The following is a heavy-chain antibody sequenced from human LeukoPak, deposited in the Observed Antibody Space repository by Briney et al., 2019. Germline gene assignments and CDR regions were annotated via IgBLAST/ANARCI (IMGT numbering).Heavy chain of an antibody. Sequence: PGGSLRLSCAASGFTFSSYAMSWVRQTPGKGLEWVSAISGSGGATYYADSVKGRFTISRENSENTLYLQMNSLRAEDTAFYYCAKDRGLRSGYYDTSGYSFDYWGQGALVAVSS. CDR2: ISGSGGAT. CDR3: AKDRGLRSGYYDTSGYSFDY. J-gene: IGHJ4*02. D-gene: IGHD3-22*01. CDR1: GFTFSSYA. V-gene: IGHV3-23*01.